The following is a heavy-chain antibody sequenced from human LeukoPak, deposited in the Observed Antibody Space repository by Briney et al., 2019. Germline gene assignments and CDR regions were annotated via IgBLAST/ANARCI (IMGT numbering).Heavy chain of an antibody. J-gene: IGHJ4*02. CDR2: ISISGTKT. D-gene: IGHD4-17*01. CDR3: ANEIRPNDY. Sequence: GGSLRLSCAASEFDFSTHAMTWVRQAPGKGLEWVSAISISGTKTYYADSVKGRFTISRDNSKNTLYLQMYSLRAEDTAVYYCANEIRPNDYWGQGTLVAVSS. CDR1: EFDFSTHA. V-gene: IGHV3-23*01.